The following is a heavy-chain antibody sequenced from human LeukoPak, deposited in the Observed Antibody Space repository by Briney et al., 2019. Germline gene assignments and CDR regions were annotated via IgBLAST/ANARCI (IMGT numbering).Heavy chain of an antibody. V-gene: IGHV3-30*18. D-gene: IGHD1-7*01. CDR3: AKAPSRNYQFDY. CDR2: ISYDGSNK. CDR1: GFTFSSYG. J-gene: IGHJ4*02. Sequence: GGSLRLSCAASGFTFSSYGMHWVRQAPGKGLEWVAVISYDGSNKYYADSVKGRFTISRDNSKNTLYLQMNSLRAEDTAVYYCAKAPSRNYQFDYWGQGTLVTVSS.